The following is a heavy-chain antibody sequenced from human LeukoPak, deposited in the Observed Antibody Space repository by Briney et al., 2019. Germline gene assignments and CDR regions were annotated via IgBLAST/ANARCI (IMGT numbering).Heavy chain of an antibody. D-gene: IGHD2/OR15-2a*01. Sequence: SGGSLRLSCAASGFTFSSYSMNWVRQAPGKGLEWVSSISSSSSYIYYADSVKGRFTISRDNAKNSLYLQMNSLRAEDTAVYYCARDSFYRPSGEGPYRTAHDAFDIWGQGTMVTVSS. J-gene: IGHJ3*02. CDR2: ISSSSSYI. CDR1: GFTFSSYS. V-gene: IGHV3-21*01. CDR3: ARDSFYRPSGEGPYRTAHDAFDI.